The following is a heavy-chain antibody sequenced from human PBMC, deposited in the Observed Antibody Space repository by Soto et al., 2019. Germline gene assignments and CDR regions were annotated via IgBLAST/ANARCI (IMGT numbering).Heavy chain of an antibody. CDR1: GGSISSYY. Sequence: QVQLQESGPGLVKPSETLSLTCTVSGGSISSYYWSWIRQPPGKGLEWIGYIYYSGSTNYNPSLKSRVTISVDTPTNQFSLKLRSVTAADTAVYYCARDRAVDTAMFGPYYYMDVLGKGTTVTVSS. J-gene: IGHJ6*03. CDR3: ARDRAVDTAMFGPYYYMDV. V-gene: IGHV4-59*01. CDR2: IYYSGST. D-gene: IGHD5-18*01.